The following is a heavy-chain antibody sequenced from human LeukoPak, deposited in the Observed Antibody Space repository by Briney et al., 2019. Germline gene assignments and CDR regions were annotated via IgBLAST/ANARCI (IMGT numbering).Heavy chain of an antibody. CDR3: TRDGPYYYDSSVPDY. CDR1: GFTFCDYA. J-gene: IGHJ4*02. Sequence: GGSLRLSCTASGFTFCDYAMSWVRQAPGKGLEWVGFIRSKAYGGTTEYAASVKGRFTISRDDSKSIAYLQMNSLKTEDTAVYYCTRDGPYYYDSSVPDYWGQGTLVTVSS. D-gene: IGHD3-22*01. CDR2: IRSKAYGGTT. V-gene: IGHV3-49*04.